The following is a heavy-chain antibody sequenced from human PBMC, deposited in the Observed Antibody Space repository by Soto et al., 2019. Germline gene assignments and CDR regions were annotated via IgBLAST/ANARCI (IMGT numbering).Heavy chain of an antibody. J-gene: IGHJ5*02. CDR3: AREADILNWFDP. CDR2: ISGSGGST. V-gene: IGHV3-23*01. D-gene: IGHD3-9*01. CDR1: GFTFSSYA. Sequence: PGGSLRLSCAASGFTFSSYAMSWVRQAPGKGLEWVSAISGSGGSTYYADSVKGRFTISRDNAKNSLYLQMNSLRAEDAAVYYCAREADILNWFDPWGQGTLVTVSS.